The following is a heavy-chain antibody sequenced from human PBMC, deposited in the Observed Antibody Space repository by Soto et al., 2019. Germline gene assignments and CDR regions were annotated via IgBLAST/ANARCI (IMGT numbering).Heavy chain of an antibody. Sequence: QVQLVESGGGVVQPGRSLRLSCAASGFTFSSYGMHWVRQAPGKGLEWVAVISYDGSNKYYADSVKGRFTISRDNSKNTLYLQMNSLRAEDTAVHYCAKDLDYYYDSSGWEYWGQGTLVTVSS. CDR3: AKDLDYYYDSSGWEY. CDR2: ISYDGSNK. J-gene: IGHJ4*02. D-gene: IGHD3-22*01. V-gene: IGHV3-30*18. CDR1: GFTFSSYG.